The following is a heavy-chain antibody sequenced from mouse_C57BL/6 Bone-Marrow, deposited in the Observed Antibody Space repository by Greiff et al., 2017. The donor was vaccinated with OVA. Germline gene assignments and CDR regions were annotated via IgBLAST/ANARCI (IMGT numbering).Heavy chain of an antibody. CDR1: GYAFSSSW. CDR2: IYPGDGDT. J-gene: IGHJ4*01. D-gene: IGHD2-4*01. Sequence: QVQLQQSGPELVKPGASVKISCKASGYAFSSSWMNWVKQRPGKGLEWIGRIYPGDGDTNYNGKFKGKATLTADKSSSTAYMQLSSLTSEDSAVYFCARRIGPYDYPYAMDYWGQGTSVTVSS. V-gene: IGHV1-82*01. CDR3: ARRIGPYDYPYAMDY.